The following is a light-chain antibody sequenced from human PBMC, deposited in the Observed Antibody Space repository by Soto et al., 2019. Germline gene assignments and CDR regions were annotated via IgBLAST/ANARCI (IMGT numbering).Light chain of an antibody. J-gene: IGLJ3*02. Sequence: QSVLTQPPSASGTPGQRVNISCSGSSSNVGSNTVSWYQQLPGTAPKVLIYSDDQRPSGVPDRFSGSRSGSSASLAISGLQSGDEADYYCASWDDSLNGWVIGGGTKLTV. V-gene: IGLV1-44*01. CDR2: SDD. CDR3: ASWDDSLNGWV. CDR1: SSNVGSNT.